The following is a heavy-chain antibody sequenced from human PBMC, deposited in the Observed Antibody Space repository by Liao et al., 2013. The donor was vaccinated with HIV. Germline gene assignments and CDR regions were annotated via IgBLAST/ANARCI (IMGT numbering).Heavy chain of an antibody. Sequence: QVQLQESGPGLVKSSETLSLTCTVSGGSMSPYYWSWIRQPPGKGLEWIGYIYYRGSTNYNPSFKSRVTMSVDTSKNQFSLKLSSVTAADTAVYYCARWLGNYHGIDFWGQGTLVTVSS. D-gene: IGHD4-23*01. J-gene: IGHJ4*02. CDR2: IYYRGST. CDR3: ARWLGNYHGIDF. V-gene: IGHV4-59*01. CDR1: GGSMSPYY.